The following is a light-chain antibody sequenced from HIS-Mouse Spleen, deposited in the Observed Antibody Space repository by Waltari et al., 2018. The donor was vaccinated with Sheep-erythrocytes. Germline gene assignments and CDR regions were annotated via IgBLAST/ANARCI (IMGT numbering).Light chain of an antibody. J-gene: IGLJ3*02. CDR3: SSYAGSNNWV. CDR1: SRDVGGSNY. V-gene: IGLV2-8*01. CDR2: EVS. Sequence: QSALTQPPSASGSPGQSVTISCTGTSRDVGGSNYVHWYQQHPGKAPKLMIYEVSKRPSGVPDRFSGSKSGNTASLTVSGLQAEDEADYYCSSYAGSNNWVFGGGTKLTVL.